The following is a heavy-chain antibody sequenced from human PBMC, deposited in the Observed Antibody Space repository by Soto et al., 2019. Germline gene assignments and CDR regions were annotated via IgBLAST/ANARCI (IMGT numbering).Heavy chain of an antibody. CDR3: AREVVVAIDDSPFYGMDV. Sequence: QVQLVQSGAEVKKPGAPMKVSCKASGYAFTSYHINWVRQAPGQGLEWMGIIKPSGGGTTYAQKFRGRVTMTSDTSTSTVYMELSSLRSEDTAVYFCAREVVVAIDDSPFYGMDVWGQGTTVTVSS. D-gene: IGHD2-15*01. CDR2: IKPSGGGT. V-gene: IGHV1-46*01. CDR1: GYAFTSYH. J-gene: IGHJ6*02.